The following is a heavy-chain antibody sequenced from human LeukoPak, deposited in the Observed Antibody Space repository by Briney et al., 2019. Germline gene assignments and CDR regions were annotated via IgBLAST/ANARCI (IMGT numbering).Heavy chain of an antibody. CDR2: ISYDGSNK. CDR1: GFTFSSYA. D-gene: IGHD2-15*01. Sequence: GRSLRLSCAASGFTFSSYAVHWVRQAPGKGLEWVAVISYDGSNKYYADSVKGRFTISRDNSKNTLYLRMNSLRAEDTAVYYCARGYCSGVICNPDYWGQGTLVTVSS. V-gene: IGHV3-30-3*01. CDR3: ARGYCSGVICNPDY. J-gene: IGHJ4*02.